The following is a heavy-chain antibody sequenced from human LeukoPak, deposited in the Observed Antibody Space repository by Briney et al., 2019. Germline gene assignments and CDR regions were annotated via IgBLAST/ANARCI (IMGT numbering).Heavy chain of an antibody. CDR2: IYYSGST. V-gene: IGHV4-30-4*08. CDR1: GGSISSGDYY. Sequence: SQTLSLTCTVSGGSISSGDYYWSWVRQPPGKGPEWIGYIYYSGSTYYNPSLKSRVTISVDTSKNQFSLKLSSVTAADTAVYYCARGAPSHMDVWGKGTTVTVSS. CDR3: ARGAPSHMDV. J-gene: IGHJ6*03.